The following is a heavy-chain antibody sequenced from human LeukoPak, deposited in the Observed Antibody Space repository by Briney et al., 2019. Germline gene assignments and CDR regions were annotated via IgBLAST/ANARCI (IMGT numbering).Heavy chain of an antibody. V-gene: IGHV4-59*01. Sequence: SETLSLTCTVSGGSISSYYWSWIRQPPGKGLEWIGYIYYSGSTNYNPSLMSRVTISVDTSKNQFSLKLSSVTAADTAVYYCARSLDYYYGMDVWGQGTTVTVSS. CDR3: ARSLDYYYGMDV. CDR2: IYYSGST. J-gene: IGHJ6*02. CDR1: GGSISSYY.